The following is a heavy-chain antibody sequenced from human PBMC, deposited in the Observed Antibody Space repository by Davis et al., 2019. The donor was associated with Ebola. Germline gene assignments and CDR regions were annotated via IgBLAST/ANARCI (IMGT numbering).Heavy chain of an antibody. J-gene: IGHJ4*02. CDR1: GGSISSSSYY. V-gene: IGHV4-39*01. CDR3: ARQARLSLDY. Sequence: MPGGSLRLSCIVSGGSISSSSYYWGWIRQPPGKGLEWIGSIYYSGSTYYNPSLKSRVTISVDTSKNQFSLKLSSVTAADTAVYYCARQARLSLDYWGQGTLVTVSS. D-gene: IGHD6-19*01. CDR2: IYYSGST.